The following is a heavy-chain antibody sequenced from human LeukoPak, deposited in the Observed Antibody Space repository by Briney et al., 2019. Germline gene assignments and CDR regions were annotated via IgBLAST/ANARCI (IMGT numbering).Heavy chain of an antibody. CDR1: GGSISSGSYY. V-gene: IGHV4-61*02. D-gene: IGHD3-22*01. J-gene: IGHJ6*03. Sequence: SETLSLTCTVSGGSISSGSYYWSWIRQPAGKGLEWIGRIYTSGSTNYNPSLKSRVTISIGTAKNHFSLRLSSVTAADTAVYYCASTHYYDSSGYYGDYYYYMDVWGKGTTVTISS. CDR3: ASTHYYDSSGYYGDYYYYMDV. CDR2: IYTSGST.